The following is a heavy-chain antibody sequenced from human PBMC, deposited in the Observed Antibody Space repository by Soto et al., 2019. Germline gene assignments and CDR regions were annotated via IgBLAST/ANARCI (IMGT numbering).Heavy chain of an antibody. CDR1: GFSVSTHA. CDR2: IADSGDRT. CDR3: AKGLRHPQCGGDCPAFGS. Sequence: EVQLLESGGGLVQPGGSLRLACEASGFSVSTHAMNWVRKAPGKGLEWVSGIADSGDRTHYADSVKGRFTISRDNSKNTLYLQMNSLRAEDTAVFYCAKGLRHPQCGGDCPAFGSWGQGTLVTVSS. J-gene: IGHJ5*02. V-gene: IGHV3-23*01. D-gene: IGHD2-21*02.